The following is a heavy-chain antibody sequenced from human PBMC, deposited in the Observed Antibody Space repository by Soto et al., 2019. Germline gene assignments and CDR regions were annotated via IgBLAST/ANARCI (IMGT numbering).Heavy chain of an antibody. CDR3: ARAGRSGSYYLHNLDY. CDR2: ISYDGSNK. D-gene: IGHD1-26*01. V-gene: IGHV3-30-3*01. J-gene: IGHJ4*02. CDR1: GFTFSSYA. Sequence: GGSLRLSCAASGFTFSSYAMHWVRQAPGKGLEWVAVISYDGSNKYYADSVKGRFTISRDNSKNTLYLQMNSLRAEDTAVYYCARAGRSGSYYLHNLDYWGQGTLVTVSS.